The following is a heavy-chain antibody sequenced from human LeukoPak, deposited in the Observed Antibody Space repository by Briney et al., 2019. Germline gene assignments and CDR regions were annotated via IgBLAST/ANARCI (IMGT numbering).Heavy chain of an antibody. D-gene: IGHD6-13*01. Sequence: ASVKVSCKASGYTFTGYYMHWVRQAPGQGLEWMGWINPNSGGTNSAQKFQGRVTMTRDTSISTAYMELSRLRSDDTAVYYCARVVSSSWEWRLDPWGQGTLVTVSS. CDR2: INPNSGGT. CDR1: GYTFTGYY. CDR3: ARVVSSSWEWRLDP. V-gene: IGHV1-2*02. J-gene: IGHJ5*02.